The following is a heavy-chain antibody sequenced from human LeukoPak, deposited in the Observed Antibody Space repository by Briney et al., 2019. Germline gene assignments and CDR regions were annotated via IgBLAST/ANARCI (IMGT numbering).Heavy chain of an antibody. J-gene: IGHJ4*02. Sequence: SETLSLTCTVSGGSISSGGYYWSWIRQHPGKGLEWIGYIYYSGSTYYNPPLKSRVTISVDTSKNQFSLKLSSVTAADTAVYYCARDRNGYFDYWGQGTLVTVSS. CDR2: IYYSGST. V-gene: IGHV4-31*03. CDR1: GGSISSGGYY. CDR3: ARDRNGYFDY. D-gene: IGHD1-1*01.